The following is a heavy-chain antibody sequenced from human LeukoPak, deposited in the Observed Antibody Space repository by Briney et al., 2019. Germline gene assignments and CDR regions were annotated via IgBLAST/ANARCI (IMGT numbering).Heavy chain of an antibody. J-gene: IGHJ4*02. CDR1: GFTVSSNY. CDR3: ARDLYGVSHDY. V-gene: IGHV3-53*01. CDR2: IYSSGRT. Sequence: GGSLRLSCAASGFTVSSNYMNWVRQAPGKGLEWVSVIYSSGRTYYADSVKGRFTISRDNSKNTLYLQMNSLRAEDTAVYYCARDLYGVSHDYWGQGTLVTVSS. D-gene: IGHD4-17*01.